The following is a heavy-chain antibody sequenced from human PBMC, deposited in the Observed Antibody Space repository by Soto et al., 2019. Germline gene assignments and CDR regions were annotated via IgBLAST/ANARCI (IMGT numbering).Heavy chain of an antibody. CDR3: ARDDALRETSGYFYLDY. V-gene: IGHV1-69*06. Sequence: QVQLVQSGAEVKKPGSSVRVSCKTSEGTFNNYAISWVRQAPGQGLEWMGGIIPLFDAVKYAQKFQGRVTITADKSTSTAYMELHTLTSEDPAVYYCARDDALRETSGYFYLDYWGQGTPVTVTS. J-gene: IGHJ4*02. CDR2: IIPLFDAV. D-gene: IGHD3-22*01. CDR1: EGTFNNYA.